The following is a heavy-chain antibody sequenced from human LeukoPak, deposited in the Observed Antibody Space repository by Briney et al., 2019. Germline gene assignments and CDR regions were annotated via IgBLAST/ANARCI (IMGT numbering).Heavy chain of an antibody. J-gene: IGHJ4*02. Sequence: GGSLRLSCAASGFTFSRYWMHWVRQAPGKGLAWVSRMNPDGTTISYADSVKGRLTISRDNAKNTLYLQMNSLRAEDTAVYYCARDTRGYSYGYYYFDYWGQGTLVTVSS. CDR3: ARDTRGYSYGYYYFDY. D-gene: IGHD5-18*01. CDR2: MNPDGTTI. CDR1: GFTFSRYW. V-gene: IGHV3-74*01.